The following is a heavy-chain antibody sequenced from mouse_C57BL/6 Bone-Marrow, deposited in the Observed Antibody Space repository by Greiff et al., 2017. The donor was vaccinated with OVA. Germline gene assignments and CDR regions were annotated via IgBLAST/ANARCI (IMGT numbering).Heavy chain of an antibody. Sequence: EVQLMESGGGLVQPGGSLKLSCAASGFTFSDYGMAWVRQAPRKGPEWVAFISNLAYSIYYADTVTGRFTISRENAKNTLYLEMSSLRSEDTTTYYCARQVRPIYYYDSSGSAMDYWGQGTSVTVSS. CDR2: ISNLAYSI. D-gene: IGHD1-1*01. CDR3: ARQVRPIYYYDSSGSAMDY. CDR1: GFTFSDYG. V-gene: IGHV5-15*01. J-gene: IGHJ4*01.